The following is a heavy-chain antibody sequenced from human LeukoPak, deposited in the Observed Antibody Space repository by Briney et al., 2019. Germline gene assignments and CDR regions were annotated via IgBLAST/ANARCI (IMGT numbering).Heavy chain of an antibody. J-gene: IGHJ4*02. CDR1: GYTFTSYY. Sequence: SVKVSCKASGYTFTSYYMHWVRQAPGQGLEWMGGIIPIFGTANYAQKFQGRVTITADESTSTAYMELSSLRSEDTAVYYCARGSSGWFIFYYFDYWGQGTLVTVSS. CDR2: IIPIFGTA. CDR3: ARGSSGWFIFYYFDY. V-gene: IGHV1-69*13. D-gene: IGHD6-19*01.